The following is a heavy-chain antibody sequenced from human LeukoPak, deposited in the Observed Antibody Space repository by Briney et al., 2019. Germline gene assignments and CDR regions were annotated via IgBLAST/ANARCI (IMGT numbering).Heavy chain of an antibody. CDR3: ARTIPDYTRYSSGWYEGGYYFDY. CDR2: IYTSGST. Sequence: PSETLSLTCTVSGGSISSGSYYWSWIRQPAGKGLEWIGRIYTSGSTNYNPSLKSRVTISVDTSKNQFSLKLSSVTAADTAVYYCARTIPDYTRYSSGWYEGGYYFDYWGQGTLVTVSS. J-gene: IGHJ4*02. CDR1: GGSISSGSYY. V-gene: IGHV4-61*02. D-gene: IGHD6-19*01.